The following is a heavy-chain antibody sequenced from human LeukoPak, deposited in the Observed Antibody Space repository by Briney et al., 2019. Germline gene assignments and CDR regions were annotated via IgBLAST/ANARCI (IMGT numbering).Heavy chain of an antibody. CDR2: MYLSGTT. CDR1: GDSINSLDL. V-gene: IGHV4-4*02. J-gene: IGHJ4*02. D-gene: IGHD3-22*01. Sequence: SETLSLTCTVSGDSINSLDLWSWVRQPPGKGLEWIGEMYLSGTTHSNPTVKSRVTISIDKSKNQFFLNLSSVTAADTAVYYCAGLVGRYSSGLYYYYFDYWGQGTLVTVSS. CDR3: AGLVGRYSSGLYYYYFDY.